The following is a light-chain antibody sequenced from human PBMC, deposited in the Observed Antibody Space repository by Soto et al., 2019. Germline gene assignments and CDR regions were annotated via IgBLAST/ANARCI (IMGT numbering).Light chain of an antibody. CDR3: AAWDDSLNWV. CDR2: TNN. V-gene: IGLV1-47*01. Sequence: QSVLTQPPSASGTPGQRVTISCSGSSSNIGSNYVHWYQQFPGTAPKLLISTNNQRPSGVPDRFSSSKSGTSASLAISGLRSEDEADYYCAAWDDSLNWVFGGGTKLTVL. CDR1: SSNIGSNY. J-gene: IGLJ3*02.